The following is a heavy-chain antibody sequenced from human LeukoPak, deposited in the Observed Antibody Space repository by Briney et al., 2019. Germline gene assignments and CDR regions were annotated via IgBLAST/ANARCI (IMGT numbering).Heavy chain of an antibody. CDR3: ARLSSPRGSSGYHDAFDI. Sequence: ASVKVSCKASGYTFTSYGISWVRQAPGQGLEWMGWISAYNGNTNYAQKLQGRVTMTTDTSTSTAYMELRSLRSGDTAVYYCARLSSPRGSSGYHDAFDIWGQGTMVTVSS. V-gene: IGHV1-18*01. CDR1: GYTFTSYG. D-gene: IGHD3-22*01. CDR2: ISAYNGNT. J-gene: IGHJ3*02.